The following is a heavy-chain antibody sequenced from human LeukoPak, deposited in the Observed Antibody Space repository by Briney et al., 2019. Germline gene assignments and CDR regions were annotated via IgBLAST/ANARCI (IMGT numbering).Heavy chain of an antibody. D-gene: IGHD2/OR15-2a*01. Sequence: GGSLGLSCAASGFAFADYAMHWVRQIPGKGLECVAHIHADGGRTFYAYSVKGRFTVSRDNGKNSLFLQMDSLTSDDTALYYCSTWAFYQGLDVWGQGATVIVSS. J-gene: IGHJ6*02. CDR1: GFAFADYA. V-gene: IGHV3-43*02. CDR3: STWAFYQGLDV. CDR2: IHADGGRT.